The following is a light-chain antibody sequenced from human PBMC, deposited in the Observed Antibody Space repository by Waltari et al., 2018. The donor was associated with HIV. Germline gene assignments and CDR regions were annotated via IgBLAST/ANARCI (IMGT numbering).Light chain of an antibody. V-gene: IGLV1-51*01. CDR3: GTWDSTLSLYV. CDR2: DNE. CDR1: TSNLGTNY. Sequence: QSILTQPPSVSAAPGQKVTISCSGDTSNLGTNYVPWYQQVPGRAPRLLIYDNEKRPSGIPDRFSASKAGMSATLDIAGLQIVDEADYYCGTWDSTLSLYVFGTGTTVAVL. J-gene: IGLJ1*01.